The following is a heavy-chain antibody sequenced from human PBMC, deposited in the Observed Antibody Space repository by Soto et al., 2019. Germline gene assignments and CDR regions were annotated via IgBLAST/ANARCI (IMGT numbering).Heavy chain of an antibody. CDR3: ARGDRDLYYYYYYMDV. V-gene: IGHV4-59*01. Sequence: SETLSLTCTASGGSISSYYWSWIRQPPGKGLEWIGYIYYSGSTNYNPSLKSRVTISVDTSKNQFSLKLSSVTAADTAVYYCARGDRDLYYYYYYMDVWGKGTTVTVSS. CDR2: IYYSGST. D-gene: IGHD3-16*01. J-gene: IGHJ6*03. CDR1: GGSISSYY.